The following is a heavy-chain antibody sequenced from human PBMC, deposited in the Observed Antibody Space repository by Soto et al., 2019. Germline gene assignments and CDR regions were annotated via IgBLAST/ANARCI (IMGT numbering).Heavy chain of an antibody. V-gene: IGHV3-15*07. J-gene: IGHJ4*02. D-gene: IGHD3-16*01. CDR3: AADLPDWGAYAFDY. CDR1: GFTFTNAW. Sequence: EVQLVESGGGLVEPGGSLRLSCAASGFTFTNAWLNWVRQAPGKGLEWVGRIKSKNDGGTTDYAAPVKGRFTISRDDPENTVYLQMNSLKTEDTAVYYCAADLPDWGAYAFDYWGQGTLVTVSA. CDR2: IKSKNDGGTT.